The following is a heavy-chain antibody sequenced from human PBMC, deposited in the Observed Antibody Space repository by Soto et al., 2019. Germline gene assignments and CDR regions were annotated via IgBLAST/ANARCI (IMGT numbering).Heavy chain of an antibody. CDR1: GFTFTSSA. D-gene: IGHD2-15*01. CDR2: IVVGSGHT. V-gene: IGHV1-58*02. Sequence: QMQLVQSGPEVKKPGTSVKVSCKASGFTFTSSAMQWVRQARGQRLEWIGWIVVGSGHTNYAQKFQERVTITRDMSKSTAYMELSSMRSEDTAVYYCAADSRYCSGGNFEDYWGQGNLVTVSS. CDR3: AADSRYCSGGNFEDY. J-gene: IGHJ4*02.